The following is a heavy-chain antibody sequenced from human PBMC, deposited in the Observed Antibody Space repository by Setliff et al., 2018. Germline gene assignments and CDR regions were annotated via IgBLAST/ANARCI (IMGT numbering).Heavy chain of an antibody. CDR1: GGSVSSGSYY. D-gene: IGHD2-8*01. J-gene: IGHJ4*02. V-gene: IGHV4-61*10. CDR3: ARDPGVHSGTWCLDS. CDR2: IYTSGST. Sequence: SETLSLTCTVSGGSVSSGSYYWSWIRQPAGKGLEWIGRIYTSGSTNYNPSLKSRVAISADRSNHQVFLKLTSVTAADTAVYYCARDPGVHSGTWCLDSWGQGTQVTVSS.